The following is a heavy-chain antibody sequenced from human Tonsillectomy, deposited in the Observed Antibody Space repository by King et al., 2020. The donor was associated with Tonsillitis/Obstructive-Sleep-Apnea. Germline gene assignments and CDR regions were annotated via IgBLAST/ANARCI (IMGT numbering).Heavy chain of an antibody. CDR1: GFTFSNYA. CDR3: ATSTSYVASDAFDM. CDR2: IRYSGGST. J-gene: IGHJ3*02. V-gene: IGHV3-23*04. Sequence: VQLVESGGGLVQPGGSLRVSCAASGFTFSNYALSWVRQAPGKGLEWVSGIRYSGGSTHYADSVKGRITIARDNSKNTLYLQMNSLRAEDTDIYYCATSTSYVASDAFDMWGQGALVTVSS. D-gene: IGHD3-10*02.